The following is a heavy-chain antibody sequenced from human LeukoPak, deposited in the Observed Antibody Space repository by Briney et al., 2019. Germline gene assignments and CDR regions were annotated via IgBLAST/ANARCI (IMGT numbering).Heavy chain of an antibody. CDR3: AITGGPTVTAFDL. CDR2: INHDGGDK. CDR1: GFIFRNYW. D-gene: IGHD4-17*01. V-gene: IGHV3-7*02. Sequence: GGSLRLSCVASGFIFRNYWMSWVRQAPGKGLEWVANINHDGGDKNYVDSVKGRFTISRGNAKSSLYLQMSSLRVEDTAVYYCAITGGPTVTAFDLWGQGILVTVSS. J-gene: IGHJ4*02.